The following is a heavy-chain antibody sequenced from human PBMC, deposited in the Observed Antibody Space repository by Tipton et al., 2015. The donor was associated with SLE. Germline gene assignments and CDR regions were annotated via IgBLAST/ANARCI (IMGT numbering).Heavy chain of an antibody. CDR1: GFSFSTYG. D-gene: IGHD3-3*01. V-gene: IGHV3-23*01. J-gene: IGHJ3*02. Sequence: GSLRLSCSPPGFSFSTYGMAWVRQPPGKGLEWVSTIRNGGGKSDGKTYYAESVRGRFTISRDTSKNTIYLQMDSLRAEDTALYYCAKGKRTIYDHDAFDMWGQGTVVTVSS. CDR3: AKGKRTIYDHDAFDM. CDR2: IRNGGGKSDGKT.